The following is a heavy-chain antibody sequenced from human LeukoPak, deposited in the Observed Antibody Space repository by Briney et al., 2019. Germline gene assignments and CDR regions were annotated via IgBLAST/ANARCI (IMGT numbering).Heavy chain of an antibody. Sequence: GGSLRLSCAGPEFTFNVYWMHWVRQAPGKGLEWVSAISGSGGSTYYADSVKGRFTISRDNSKNTLYLQMNSLRAEDTAVYYCARDLLHMDVWGQGTTVTVSS. V-gene: IGHV3-23*01. J-gene: IGHJ6*02. D-gene: IGHD2-15*01. CDR3: ARDLLHMDV. CDR1: EFTFNVYW. CDR2: ISGSGGST.